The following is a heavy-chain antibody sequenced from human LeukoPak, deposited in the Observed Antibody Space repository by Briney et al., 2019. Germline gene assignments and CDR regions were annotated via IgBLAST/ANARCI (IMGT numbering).Heavy chain of an antibody. CDR3: AKDRTVGASYWYFDL. D-gene: IGHD1-26*01. CDR2: IYTGGNT. Sequence: GGSLRLSCVASGFTFSESWMTWVRQAPGKGLEWVSTIYTGGNTYYAASVKGRFTISRDFSKNTVFLHMNSLRAEDTAMYYCAKDRTVGASYWYFDLWGRGTLVTVSS. CDR1: GFTFSESW. V-gene: IGHV3-53*01. J-gene: IGHJ2*01.